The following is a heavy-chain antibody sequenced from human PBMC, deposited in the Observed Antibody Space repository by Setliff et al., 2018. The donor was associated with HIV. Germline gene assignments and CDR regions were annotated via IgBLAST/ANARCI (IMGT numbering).Heavy chain of an antibody. CDR3: GGSYFYDSSGFYSNNWFDP. Sequence: SETLSLTCAVYSGSFSGYYWSWIRQPPGKGLEWIGEINHSGSTKYNPSLKSRVTISVDTSKNQFSLKLTSVTAADTAVYYCGGSYFYDSSGFYSNNWFDPGAREPWSPSPQ. D-gene: IGHD3-22*01. J-gene: IGHJ5*02. CDR2: INHSGST. V-gene: IGHV4-34*01. CDR1: SGSFSGYY.